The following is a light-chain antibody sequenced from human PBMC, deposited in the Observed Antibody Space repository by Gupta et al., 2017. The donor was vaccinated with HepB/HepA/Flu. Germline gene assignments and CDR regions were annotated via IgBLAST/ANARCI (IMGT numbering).Light chain of an antibody. CDR2: GAS. J-gene: IGKJ2*02. CDR1: QSVSRN. V-gene: IGKV3-15*01. Sequence: EIVLTQSPATLSVSPGERATLSCRASQSVSRNLVWYQQKPGQAPRLLIYGASTRATGIPARFSGSGYGKEFALTISTRQSEDFAVYNCQQHGNWPPCTFGQGTKLEIK. CDR3: QQHGNWPPCT.